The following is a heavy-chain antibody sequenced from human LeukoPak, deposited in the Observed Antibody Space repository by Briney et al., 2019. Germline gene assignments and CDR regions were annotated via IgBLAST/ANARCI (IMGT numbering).Heavy chain of an antibody. CDR2: INAGNGNT. D-gene: IGHD4-23*01. CDR3: VRGWHAETTVVTPYNY. V-gene: IGHV1-3*01. Sequence: ASVKVSCKASGYTFTSYAMHWVRQAPGQRLEWMGWINAGNGNTKYSQKFQGRVTITRDTSASTAYMELSSLRSEDTAVYYCVRGWHAETTVVTPYNYWGQGTRVAVSS. J-gene: IGHJ4*02. CDR1: GYTFTSYA.